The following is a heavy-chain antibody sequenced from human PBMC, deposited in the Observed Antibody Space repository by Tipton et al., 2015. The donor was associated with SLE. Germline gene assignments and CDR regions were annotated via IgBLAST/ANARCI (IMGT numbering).Heavy chain of an antibody. V-gene: IGHV4-61*09. CDR2: IYYSGST. D-gene: IGHD6-13*01. CDR3: ARGIAAAGYYFDY. Sequence: LRLSCTVSGGSISSGSYYWSWIRQPAGKGLEWIGYIYYSGSTNYNPSLKSRVTISVDTSKNQFSLKLSSVTAADTAVYYCARGIAAAGYYFDYWGQGTLVTVSS. J-gene: IGHJ4*02. CDR1: GGSISSGSYY.